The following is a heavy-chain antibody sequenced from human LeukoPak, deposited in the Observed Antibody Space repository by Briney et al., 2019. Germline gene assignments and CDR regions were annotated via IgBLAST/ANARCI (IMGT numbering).Heavy chain of an antibody. CDR3: ASGIPDQRYNWNHEPVLDY. Sequence: SVKVSCKASGGTFSSYAISWVRQAPGQGLEWMGGIIPIFGTANYAQKFQGRVTITTDESTSTAYMELSSLRSEDTAVYYCASGIPDQRYNWNHEPVLDYWGQGTLVTVSS. D-gene: IGHD1-20*01. V-gene: IGHV1-69*05. CDR2: IIPIFGTA. CDR1: GGTFSSYA. J-gene: IGHJ4*02.